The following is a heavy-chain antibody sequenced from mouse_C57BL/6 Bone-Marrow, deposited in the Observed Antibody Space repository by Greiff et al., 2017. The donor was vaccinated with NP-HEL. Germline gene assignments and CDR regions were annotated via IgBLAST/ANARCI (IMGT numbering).Heavy chain of an antibody. CDR2: ISNGGGST. D-gene: IGHD2-2*01. V-gene: IGHV5-12*01. CDR1: GFTFSDYY. Sequence: EVKLVESGGGLVQPGGSLKLSCAASGFTFSDYYMYWVRQTPEKRLEWVAYISNGGGSTYYPDTVKGRFTISRDNAKNTLYLQMSRLKAEDTAMYYCARHLYGYDSYYYAMDYWGQGTSVTVSS. CDR3: ARHLYGYDSYYYAMDY. J-gene: IGHJ4*01.